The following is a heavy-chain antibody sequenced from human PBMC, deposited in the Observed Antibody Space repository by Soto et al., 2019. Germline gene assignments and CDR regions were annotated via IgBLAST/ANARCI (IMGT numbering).Heavy chain of an antibody. J-gene: IGHJ4*02. CDR1: GGSISSYY. CDR2: IYYSGST. Sequence: TSETLSLTCTVSGGSISSYYWSWIRQPPGKGLEWIGYIYYSGSTNYNPSLKSRVTISVDTSKNQFSLKLSSVTAADTAVYYCARAGLGGQWRYFDYWGQGTLVTVSS. CDR3: ARAGLGGQWRYFDY. V-gene: IGHV4-59*01. D-gene: IGHD6-19*01.